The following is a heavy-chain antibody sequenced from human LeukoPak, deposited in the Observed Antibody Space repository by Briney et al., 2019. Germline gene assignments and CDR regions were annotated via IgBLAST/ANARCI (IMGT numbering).Heavy chain of an antibody. D-gene: IGHD3-22*01. CDR2: IRHVESDN. J-gene: IGHJ4*02. CDR1: GFTFSDCG. Sequence: GGSLRLSCPASGFTFSDCGMHWVRQAPPKGLDGVAFIRHVESDNYYPHSVEGRFTISRDNSKNTLYLQMNSLRAEATAVYYCAKSQLGIRKSSYYFDNSASYTYPVDYWGQGNLVTVSS. V-gene: IGHV3-30*02. CDR3: AKSQLGIRKSSYYFDNSASYTYPVDY.